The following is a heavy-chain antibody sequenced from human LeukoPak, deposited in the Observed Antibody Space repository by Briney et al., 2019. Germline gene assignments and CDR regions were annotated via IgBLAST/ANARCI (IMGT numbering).Heavy chain of an antibody. J-gene: IGHJ6*02. D-gene: IGHD6-6*01. V-gene: IGHV4-4*07. CDR1: GGSISSYY. CDR3: ARDDSTYSSSRGYYYYGMDV. CDR2: IYTSGST. Sequence: SETLSLTCTVSGGSISSYYWSWIRQPAGKGLEWIGRIYTSGSTNYNPSLKSRVTMSVDTYKNQFSLKLSSVTAADTAVYYCARDDSTYSSSRGYYYYGMDVWGQGTTVTVSS.